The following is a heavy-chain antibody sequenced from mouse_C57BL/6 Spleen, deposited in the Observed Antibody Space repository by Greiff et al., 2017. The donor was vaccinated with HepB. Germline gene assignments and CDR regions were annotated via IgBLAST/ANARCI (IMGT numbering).Heavy chain of an antibody. CDR2: ISSCSSTI. J-gene: IGHJ3*01. Sequence: EVKLMESGGGLVKPGGSLKLSCAASGFTFSDYGMHWVRQAPEKGLEWVAYISSCSSTIYYADTVKGRFTISRDNAKNTLFLQMTSLRSEDTAMYYCARDNYSGSGPWFAYWGQGTLVTVSA. V-gene: IGHV5-17*01. D-gene: IGHD1-1*01. CDR1: GFTFSDYG. CDR3: ARDNYSGSGPWFAY.